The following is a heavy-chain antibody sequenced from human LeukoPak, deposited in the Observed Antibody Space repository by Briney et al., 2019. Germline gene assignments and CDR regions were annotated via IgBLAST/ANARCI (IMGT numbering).Heavy chain of an antibody. Sequence: ASVKVSCKASGYTFTSYDINWVRQASGQGLEWMGWMNPNSGNTGYAQKFQGRVTMTRNTSISTAYMELSSLRSEDTAVYYCARGLLEHSYDFWSGSQLNDYWGQGTLVTVSS. D-gene: IGHD3-3*01. CDR1: GYTFTSYD. CDR3: ARGLLEHSYDFWSGSQLNDY. J-gene: IGHJ4*02. CDR2: MNPNSGNT. V-gene: IGHV1-8*01.